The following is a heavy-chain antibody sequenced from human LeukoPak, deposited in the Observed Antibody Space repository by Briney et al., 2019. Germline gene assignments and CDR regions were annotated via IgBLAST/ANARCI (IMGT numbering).Heavy chain of an antibody. CDR3: ARDRRDSSGYQGYYMDV. J-gene: IGHJ6*03. CDR2: IYSGGST. D-gene: IGHD3-22*01. V-gene: IGHV3-66*02. CDR1: GFTVSSNY. Sequence: PGGSLRLSCAASGFTVSSNYMSWVRQAPGKGLEWVSVIYSGGSTYYADSVKGRFTISRDNSKNTLYLQVNSLRAEDTAVYYCARDRRDSSGYQGYYMDVWGKGTTVTVSS.